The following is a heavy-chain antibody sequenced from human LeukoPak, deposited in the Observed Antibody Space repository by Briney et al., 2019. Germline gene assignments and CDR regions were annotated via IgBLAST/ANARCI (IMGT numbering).Heavy chain of an antibody. J-gene: IGHJ4*02. CDR3: ARAVVGGGNPGRLDY. V-gene: IGHV4-59*01. CDR2: IYYSGST. CDR1: GGPISSYY. Sequence: SETLSLTCTVSGGPISSYYWSWIRQPPGKGLEWIGYIYYSGSTNYNPSLKSRVTISVDTSKNQFSLKLSSVTAADTAVYYCARAVVGGGNPGRLDYWGQGTLVTVSS. D-gene: IGHD4-23*01.